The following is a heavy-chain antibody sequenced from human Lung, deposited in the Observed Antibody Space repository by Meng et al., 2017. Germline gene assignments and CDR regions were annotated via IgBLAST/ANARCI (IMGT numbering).Heavy chain of an antibody. J-gene: IGHJ4*02. V-gene: IGHV4-34*01. Sequence: LQQWCAGLLNPSAPLSLTCVVSGGSFSDYYWSWIRQPPGKGLEWIGEINHSGSTNYNPSLESRATISVDTSQNNLSLKLSSVTAADSAVYYCARGPTTMAHDFDYWGQGTLVTVSS. CDR1: GGSFSDYY. D-gene: IGHD4-11*01. CDR2: INHSGST. CDR3: ARGPTTMAHDFDY.